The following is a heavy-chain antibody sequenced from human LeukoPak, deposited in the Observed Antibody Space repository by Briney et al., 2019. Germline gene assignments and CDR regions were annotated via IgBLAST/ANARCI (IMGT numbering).Heavy chain of an antibody. CDR1: GFTFDDYG. CDR2: INWNGGST. Sequence: GGSLRLSCAASGFTFDDYGMSWVRQAPGKGLEWVSGINWNGGSTGYADSVKGRFTISRDNAKNSLYLQMNSLRAEDTAVYYCARDPGLGDYSTIDAMDVWGKGTTVTVSS. CDR3: ARDPGLGDYSTIDAMDV. D-gene: IGHD4-11*01. V-gene: IGHV3-20*04. J-gene: IGHJ6*04.